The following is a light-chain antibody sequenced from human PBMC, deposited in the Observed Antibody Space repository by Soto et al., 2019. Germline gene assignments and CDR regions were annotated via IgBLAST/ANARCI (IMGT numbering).Light chain of an antibody. CDR1: QSINNY. V-gene: IGKV1-39*01. Sequence: DNQLTQYPSSLSASVGDRVTITCRASQSINNYLNWSQQKPGKAPKLLIYAASSVQSGVTSRFSGIGSGTDFTLTISSVEPEDFATYYCQQSYSIPSTFGQGTKLEIK. J-gene: IGKJ2*01. CDR3: QQSYSIPST. CDR2: AAS.